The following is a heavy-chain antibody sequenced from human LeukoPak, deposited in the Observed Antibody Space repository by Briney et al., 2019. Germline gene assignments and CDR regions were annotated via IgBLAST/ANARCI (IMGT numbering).Heavy chain of an antibody. D-gene: IGHD3-22*01. V-gene: IGHV4-30-4*01. J-gene: IGHJ4*02. CDR3: AGVVGGSNYYDSSGYFDY. CDR1: GRSLSRGDSY. CDR2: IYYSRST. Sequence: PSETLSLTCTVSGRSLSRGDSYWGWIRQPPGKGLEWIGYIYYSRSTYYNPSLKSRVTISVDTSKNQFSLKLSSVTAADTAVYYCAGVVGGSNYYDSSGYFDYWGQGTLVTVSS.